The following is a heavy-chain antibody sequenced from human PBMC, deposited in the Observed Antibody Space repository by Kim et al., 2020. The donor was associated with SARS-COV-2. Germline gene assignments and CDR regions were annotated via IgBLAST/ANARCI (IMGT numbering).Heavy chain of an antibody. CDR3: AREYLWRGKGWFDP. CDR2: ISSSSSYI. V-gene: IGHV3-21*04. Sequence: GGSLRLSCAASGFTFSSYSMNWVRQAPGKGLEWVSSISSSSSYIYYADSVKGRFTISRDNAKNSLYLQMNSLRAEDTAVYYCAREYLWRGKGWFDPWGQGTLVTVSS. D-gene: IGHD3-10*01. J-gene: IGHJ5*02. CDR1: GFTFSSYS.